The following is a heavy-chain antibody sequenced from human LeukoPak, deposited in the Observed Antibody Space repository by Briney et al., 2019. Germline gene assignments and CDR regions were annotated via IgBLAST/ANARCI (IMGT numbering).Heavy chain of an antibody. CDR1: GGSFSGYY. J-gene: IGHJ6*03. Sequence: SETLPLTCAVYGGSFSGYYWSWIRQPPGKGLEWIGEINHSGSTNYNPSLKSRVTISVDTSKNQFSLKLSSVTAADTAVYYCARDPKYYYYMDVWGKGTTVTVSS. CDR3: ARDPKYYYYMDV. V-gene: IGHV4-34*01. CDR2: INHSGST.